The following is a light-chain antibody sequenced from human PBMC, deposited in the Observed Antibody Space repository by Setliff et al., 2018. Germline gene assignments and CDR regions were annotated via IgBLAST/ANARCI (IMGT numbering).Light chain of an antibody. Sequence: QSVLTQPASVSGSPGQSITIYCIGSSSDIGAYDYVAWYQQHPGKAPKLVIYDVSNRPSGVSDRFSGSKSGITASLTISGLQAEDEADYYCCSYTSSGSRVFGTGTKGTVL. V-gene: IGLV2-14*03. CDR2: DVS. J-gene: IGLJ1*01. CDR3: CSYTSSGSRV. CDR1: SSDIGAYDY.